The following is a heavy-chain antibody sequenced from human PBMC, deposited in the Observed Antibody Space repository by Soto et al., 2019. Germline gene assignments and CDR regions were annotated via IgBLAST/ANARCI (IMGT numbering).Heavy chain of an antibody. V-gene: IGHV4-39*01. CDR3: ARHSLALRKNNWFDP. CDR2: IFYLGSS. J-gene: IGHJ5*02. D-gene: IGHD3-3*02. CDR1: GDSIISSDFY. Sequence: LSLTCTVSGDSIISSDFYWGWVRQPPGKGLEWIGSIFYLGSSYYNPSLKSRVTMSVDTSKNQFSLRLRSVTAADTALYFCARHSLALRKNNWFDPWGQGIMVTVSS.